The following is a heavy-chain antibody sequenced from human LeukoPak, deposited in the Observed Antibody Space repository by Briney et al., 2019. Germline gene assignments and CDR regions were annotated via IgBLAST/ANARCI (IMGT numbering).Heavy chain of an antibody. Sequence: GGSLRLSCAASGSTFSRYWMSWVRQAPGKGLEWVSAISGSGGSTYYADSVKGRFTISRDNSKNTLYLQMNSLRAEDTAVYYCAKVGDGYKVDYWGQGTLVTVSS. V-gene: IGHV3-23*01. J-gene: IGHJ4*02. D-gene: IGHD5-24*01. CDR1: GSTFSRYW. CDR2: ISGSGGST. CDR3: AKVGDGYKVDY.